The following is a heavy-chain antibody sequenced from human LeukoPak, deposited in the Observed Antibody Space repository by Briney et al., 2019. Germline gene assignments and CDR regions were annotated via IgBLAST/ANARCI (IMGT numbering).Heavy chain of an antibody. CDR2: FYISGST. Sequence: PSETLSLTCTVSGASVSSGTYYWSWIRQTAGKGLEWIGRFYISGSTNYNPSLKSRVTMSVDTSKNQFSLKLSSVTAADTAVYYCARTYYYGSGSYYLVFYYMDVWGKGTTVTISS. CDR1: GASVSSGTYY. J-gene: IGHJ6*03. D-gene: IGHD3-10*01. CDR3: ARTYYYGSGSYYLVFYYMDV. V-gene: IGHV4-61*02.